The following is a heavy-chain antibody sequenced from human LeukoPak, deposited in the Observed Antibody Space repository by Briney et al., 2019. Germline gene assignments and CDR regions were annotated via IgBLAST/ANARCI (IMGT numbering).Heavy chain of an antibody. J-gene: IGHJ3*02. D-gene: IGHD6-13*01. CDR1: GYSISSGYY. CDR3: ARDHSSSWSTNAFDI. CDR2: IYHSGST. V-gene: IGHV4-38-2*02. Sequence: SETLSLTCAVSGYSISSGYYWGWIRPPPGKGLEWIGSIYHSGSTYYNPSLKRRVTISVDTSKNQFSLKLSSVTAADTAVYYCARDHSSSWSTNAFDIWGQGTMVTVSS.